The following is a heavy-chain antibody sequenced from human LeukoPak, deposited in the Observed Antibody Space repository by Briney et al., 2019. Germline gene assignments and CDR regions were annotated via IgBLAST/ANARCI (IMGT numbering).Heavy chain of an antibody. D-gene: IGHD6-19*01. CDR2: ISAYNGNT. V-gene: IGHV1-18*01. CDR3: ARERSGWPPDY. J-gene: IGHJ4*02. Sequence: AASVKVSCKASGGTFSSYAISWVRQAPGQGLEWMGWISAYNGNTDYAQKFQGRVTMTKDTSTSTVYMELRSLRSDDTAVYYCARERSGWPPDYWGQGTLVTVSS. CDR1: GGTFSSYA.